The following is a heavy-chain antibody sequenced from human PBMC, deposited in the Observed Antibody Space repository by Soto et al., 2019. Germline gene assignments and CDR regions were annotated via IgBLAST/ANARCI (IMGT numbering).Heavy chain of an antibody. D-gene: IGHD6-19*01. CDR1: GTSISSNFW. V-gene: IGHV4-4*02. J-gene: IGHJ4*02. Sequence: QVHLQESGPGLVKPSGTLSLTCAVSGTSISSNFWWSWVRQPPGKGLEWIGEVHPSGTTNYNPSLKSRVTISVDKSKHPLSLNLTAVTAADTAVFYCTRHVGVPGTRGFDYWGQGTQVAVSS. CDR3: TRHVGVPGTRGFDY. CDR2: VHPSGTT.